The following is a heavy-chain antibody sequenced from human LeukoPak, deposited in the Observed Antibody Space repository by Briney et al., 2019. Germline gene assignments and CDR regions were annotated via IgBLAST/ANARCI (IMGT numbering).Heavy chain of an antibody. CDR1: GFTFSSYA. J-gene: IGHJ4*02. CDR3: ARFAYSDYRAFDY. Sequence: GRSLRLSCAASGFTFSSYAMHWVRQAPGKGLEWVAVISYDGSNKYYADSVKGRFTISRDNSKNTLYLQMNSLRAEDTAVYYCARFAYSDYRAFDYWGQGTLVTVSS. CDR2: ISYDGSNK. V-gene: IGHV3-30*04. D-gene: IGHD4-11*01.